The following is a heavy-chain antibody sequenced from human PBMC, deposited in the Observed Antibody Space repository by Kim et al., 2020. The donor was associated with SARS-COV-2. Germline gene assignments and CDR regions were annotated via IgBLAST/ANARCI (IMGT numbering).Heavy chain of an antibody. V-gene: IGHV1-69*13. CDR2: IIPIFGTA. D-gene: IGHD4-17*01. CDR3: AGSSYGDSRFDY. J-gene: IGHJ4*02. Sequence: SVKVSCKASGGTFSSYAISWVRQAPGQGLEWMGGIIPIFGTANYAQKFQGRVTITADESTSTAYMELSSLRSEDTAVYYCAGSSYGDSRFDYWGQGTLVTVSS. CDR1: GGTFSSYA.